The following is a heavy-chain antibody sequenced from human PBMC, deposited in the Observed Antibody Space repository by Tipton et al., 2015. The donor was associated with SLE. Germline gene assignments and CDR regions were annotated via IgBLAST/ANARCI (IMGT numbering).Heavy chain of an antibody. J-gene: IGHJ4*02. Sequence: LRLSCAVYGGSFSGYYWGWIRQPPGKGLEWIGSIYYSGSTYYNPSLKSRVTISVDTSKNQFSLKLSSVTAADTAVYYCARHVLLYYYDSSGYYFDYWGQGTLVTVSS. CDR2: IYYSGST. CDR1: GGSFSGYY. CDR3: ARHVLLYYYDSSGYYFDY. V-gene: IGHV4-39*01. D-gene: IGHD3-22*01.